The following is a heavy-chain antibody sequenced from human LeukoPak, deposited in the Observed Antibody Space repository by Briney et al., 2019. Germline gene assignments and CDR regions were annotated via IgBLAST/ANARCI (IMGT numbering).Heavy chain of an antibody. J-gene: IGHJ3*02. CDR1: GGSISSYY. CDR3: ARDGLIHAFDI. V-gene: IGHV4-59*01. CDR2: IYYSGGT. Sequence: SETLSLTCTVSGGSISSYYWSWIRQPPGKGLEWIGYIYYSGGTNYNPSLKSRVTISVDTSKNQFSLKLSSVTAADTAVYYCARDGLIHAFDIWGQGTMVTVSS. D-gene: IGHD3-22*01.